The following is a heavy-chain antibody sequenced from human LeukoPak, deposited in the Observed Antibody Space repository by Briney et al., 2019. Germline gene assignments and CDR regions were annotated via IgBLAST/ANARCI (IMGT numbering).Heavy chain of an antibody. CDR2: ISAYNGNT. CDR1: GYTFTSYG. CDR3: ARGWFGELFPGQFYYYGMDV. D-gene: IGHD3-10*01. J-gene: IGHJ6*02. Sequence: ASVKVSCKASGYTFTSYGISWVRQAPGQGLEWMGWISAYNGNTNYAQKLQGRVTMTTDTSTSTAYMELRSLRSDDTAVCYCARGWFGELFPGQFYYYGMDVWGQGTTVTVSS. V-gene: IGHV1-18*01.